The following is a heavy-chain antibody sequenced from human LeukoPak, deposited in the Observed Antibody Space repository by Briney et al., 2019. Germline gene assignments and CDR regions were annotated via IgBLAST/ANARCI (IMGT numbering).Heavy chain of an antibody. Sequence: KPSETLSLTCTVSGGSISSYYWSWIRQPPGKGLEWIGSIYYSGSTYYNPSLKSRVTISVDTSKNQFSLKLSSVTAADTAVYYCARLVAANFALDYWGQGTLVTVSS. CDR2: IYYSGST. V-gene: IGHV4-59*05. D-gene: IGHD2-15*01. J-gene: IGHJ4*02. CDR3: ARLVAANFALDY. CDR1: GGSISSYY.